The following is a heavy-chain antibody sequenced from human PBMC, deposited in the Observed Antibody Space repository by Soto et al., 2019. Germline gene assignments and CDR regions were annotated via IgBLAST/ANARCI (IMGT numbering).Heavy chain of an antibody. D-gene: IGHD6-19*01. CDR3: ASDRYSSGWFDY. CDR2: ISYDGSNK. J-gene: IGHJ4*02. CDR1: GFTFSSYA. Sequence: QVQLVESGGGVVQPGRSLRLSCAASGFTFSSYAMHWVRQAPGKGLEWVAVISYDGSNKYYADSVKGRFTISRDNSKNTLYLQMNSLRAEDTAVYYCASDRYSSGWFDYWGQGTLVTVSS. V-gene: IGHV3-30-3*01.